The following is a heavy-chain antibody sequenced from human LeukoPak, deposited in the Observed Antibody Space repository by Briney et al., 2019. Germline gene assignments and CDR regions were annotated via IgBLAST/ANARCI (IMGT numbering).Heavy chain of an antibody. CDR2: ISGSGGSI. CDR3: ARGRYYDTSAYNWFDP. CDR1: GFTFSTYS. Sequence: GGSLRLSCAASGFTFSTYSMNWIRQAPGKGLEWISYISGSGGSIFSADSVRGRFTISRDNANNSLFLQMNSLRAEDTAVYYCARGRYYDTSAYNWFDPWGQGTLVTVSS. J-gene: IGHJ5*02. D-gene: IGHD3-22*01. V-gene: IGHV3-48*01.